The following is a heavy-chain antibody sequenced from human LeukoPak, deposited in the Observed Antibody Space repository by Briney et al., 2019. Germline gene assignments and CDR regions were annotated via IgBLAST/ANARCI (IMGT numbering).Heavy chain of an antibody. CDR1: GFTFSSYA. Sequence: QPGGSLSLSCAASGFTFSSYAMSWVRQAPGKGLEWVSAISGSGGSTYYADSVKGRFTISRDNSKNTLYLQMNSLRAEDTAVYYCAKDTDSSWYPGLGAFDIWGQGTMVTVSS. D-gene: IGHD6-13*01. CDR3: AKDTDSSWYPGLGAFDI. J-gene: IGHJ3*02. CDR2: ISGSGGST. V-gene: IGHV3-23*01.